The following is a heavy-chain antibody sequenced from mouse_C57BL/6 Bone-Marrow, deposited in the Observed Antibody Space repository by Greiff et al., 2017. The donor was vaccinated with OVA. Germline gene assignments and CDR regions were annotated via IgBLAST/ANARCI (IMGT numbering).Heavy chain of an antibody. D-gene: IGHD2-12*01. Sequence: VQLLESGAELARPGASVKMSCKASGYTFTSYTMHWVKQRPGQGLEWIGYINPSSGYTKYNQKFKDKATLTADKSSSTAYMQLSSLTSEDSAVYYCARLRLWYVGVWGTGTTVTVSS. V-gene: IGHV1-4*01. CDR3: ARLRLWYVGV. CDR2: INPSSGYT. CDR1: GYTFTSYT. J-gene: IGHJ1*03.